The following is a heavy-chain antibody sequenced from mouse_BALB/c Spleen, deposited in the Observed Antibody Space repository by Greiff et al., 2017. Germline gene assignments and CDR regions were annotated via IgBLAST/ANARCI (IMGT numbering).Heavy chain of an antibody. J-gene: IGHJ2*01. V-gene: IGHV5-15*02. D-gene: IGHD3-1*01. CDR2: ISNLAYSI. Sequence: EVMLVESGGGLVQPGGSRKLSCAASGFTFSDYGMAWVRQAPGKGPEWVAFISNLAYSIYYADTVTGRFTISRENAKNTLYLEMSSLRSEDTAMYYCAREGSAYYFDYWGQGTTLTVSS. CDR3: AREGSAYYFDY. CDR1: GFTFSDYG.